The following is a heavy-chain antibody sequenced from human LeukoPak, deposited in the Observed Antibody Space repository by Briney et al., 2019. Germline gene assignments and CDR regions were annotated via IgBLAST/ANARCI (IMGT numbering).Heavy chain of an antibody. CDR2: INHSGST. D-gene: IGHD3-10*01. CDR3: AKDLLYGSGSGY. V-gene: IGHV4-34*01. J-gene: IGHJ4*02. Sequence: KPSETLSLTCAVYGGSFSGYYWSWIRQPPGKGLEWIGEINHSGSTNYNPSLKSRVTISVDTSKNQFSLKLSSVTAADTAVYYCAKDLLYGSGSGYWGQGTLVTVSS. CDR1: GGSFSGYY.